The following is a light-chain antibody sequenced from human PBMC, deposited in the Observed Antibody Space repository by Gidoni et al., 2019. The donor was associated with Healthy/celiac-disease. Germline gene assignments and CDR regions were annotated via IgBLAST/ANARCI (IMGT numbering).Light chain of an antibody. Sequence: EIVMTQSPATLSVSPGERATLSCRASQSVSSNLAWYQQKPGQAPRLLIYGASTRATVIPARFSGSGSGTEFTLTISSLQSEDFAVYYCQQYNNWPPWTFGQGTKVEIE. CDR1: QSVSSN. CDR3: QQYNNWPPWT. V-gene: IGKV3-15*01. J-gene: IGKJ1*01. CDR2: GAS.